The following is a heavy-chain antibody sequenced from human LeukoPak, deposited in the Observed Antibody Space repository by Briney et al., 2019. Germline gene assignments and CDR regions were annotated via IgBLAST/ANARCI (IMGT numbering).Heavy chain of an antibody. CDR2: IRYDGSNK. Sequence: PGGSLRLSCAASGFTFSSYGMHWVRQAPGKGLEWVAFIRYDGSNKYYADSVKGRFTISRDNSKNTLYLQMNSLRAEDTAVYYCADDSSGYYRYFGYWGQGTLVTVSS. V-gene: IGHV3-30*02. CDR1: GFTFSSYG. D-gene: IGHD3-22*01. CDR3: ADDSSGYYRYFGY. J-gene: IGHJ4*02.